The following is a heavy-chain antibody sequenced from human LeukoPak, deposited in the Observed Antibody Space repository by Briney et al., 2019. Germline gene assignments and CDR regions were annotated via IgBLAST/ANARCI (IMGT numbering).Heavy chain of an antibody. CDR3: ARDYGYCSGGSCYSVPHSLDY. J-gene: IGHJ4*02. CDR1: GGTFSSCA. V-gene: IGHV1-18*01. D-gene: IGHD2-15*01. Sequence: ASVKVSCKASGGTFSSCAISWVRQAPGQGLEWMGWISAYNGNTNYAQKLQGRVTMTTDTSTSTAYMELRSLRSDDTAVYYCARDYGYCSGGSCYSVPHSLDYWGQGTLVTVSS. CDR2: ISAYNGNT.